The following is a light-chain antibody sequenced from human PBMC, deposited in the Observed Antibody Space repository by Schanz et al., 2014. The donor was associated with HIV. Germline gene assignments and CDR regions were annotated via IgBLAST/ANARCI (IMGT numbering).Light chain of an antibody. CDR2: ANT. J-gene: IGLJ1*01. CDR1: SSNIGAGYD. Sequence: QSVLTQPPSVSGAPGQRVTISCTGSSSNIGAGYDVHWYQLLPGTAPKVLIFANTHRPSGVPDRFSGTQSGTSASLAITGLQAEDEGDYYCLSYDISLSSYVFGTGTKLTVL. V-gene: IGLV1-40*01. CDR3: LSYDISLSSYV.